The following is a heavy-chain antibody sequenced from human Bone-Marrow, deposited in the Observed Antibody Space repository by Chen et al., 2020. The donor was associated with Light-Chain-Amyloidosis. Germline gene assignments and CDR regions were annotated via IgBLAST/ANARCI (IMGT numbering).Heavy chain of an antibody. J-gene: IGHJ4*02. D-gene: IGHD3-10*01. CDR2: MPTDVTKT. V-gene: IGHV3-74*01. CDR1: GFTLNTYW. CDR3: ARDRGRFSYNRGGLDS. Sequence: EVQLVESGGALVQPGGSLRLSCAASGFTLNTYWMHWVRHPPVGGLVWVARMPTDVTKTVYADSVKGRFTVSRDYAKNTLYLGMNSLTVEDTGLYFCARDRGRFSYNRGGLDSWGQGTLVTVSS.